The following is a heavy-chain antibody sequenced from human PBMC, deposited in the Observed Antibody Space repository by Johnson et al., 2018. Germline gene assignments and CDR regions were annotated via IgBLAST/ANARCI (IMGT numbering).Heavy chain of an antibody. CDR3: AGVGVTIFGVADYYYYGMDV. J-gene: IGHJ6*02. Sequence: QVQLVQSGGGLVKAGGSLRLSCAASRFTFNYYYMTWIRQAPGKGLECVSYLSSRGSTIYYADSLKVRFTLSWDNAKNSLDLQMTSLRDADTAVYYCAGVGVTIFGVADYYYYGMDVWGQGTTVTVSS. V-gene: IGHV3-11*04. CDR2: LSSRGSTI. CDR1: RFTFNYYY. D-gene: IGHD3-3*01.